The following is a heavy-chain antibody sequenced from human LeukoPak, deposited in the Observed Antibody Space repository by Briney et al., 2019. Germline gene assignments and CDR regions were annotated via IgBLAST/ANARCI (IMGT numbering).Heavy chain of an antibody. CDR3: ARDAATSSGWQYYFDY. CDR1: GFTFSSYG. J-gene: IGHJ4*02. Sequence: PGGSLRLSCAASGFTFSSYGMHWVRQAPGKGLEWVAVIWYDGNNKYYADSVKGRFTISRDNSKSTLYLQMNSLRAEDTAVYYCARDAATSSGWQYYFDYWGQGTLVTVSS. D-gene: IGHD6-19*01. CDR2: IWYDGNNK. V-gene: IGHV3-33*01.